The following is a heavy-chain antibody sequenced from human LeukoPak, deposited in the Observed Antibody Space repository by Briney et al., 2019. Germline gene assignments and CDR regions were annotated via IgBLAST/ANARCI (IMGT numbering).Heavy chain of an antibody. CDR2: IYYSGST. D-gene: IGHD1-1*01. CDR1: GGSISSYY. CDR3: ARVRIPLRYYSHYYGMDV. J-gene: IGHJ6*02. Sequence: SETLSLTCTVSGGSISSYYWSWIRQPPGKGLEWIGYIYYSGSTNYNPSLKSRVTISVDTSKNQFSLKLSSVTAADTAVYYCARVRIPLRYYSHYYGMDVWGQGTTVTVSS. V-gene: IGHV4-59*01.